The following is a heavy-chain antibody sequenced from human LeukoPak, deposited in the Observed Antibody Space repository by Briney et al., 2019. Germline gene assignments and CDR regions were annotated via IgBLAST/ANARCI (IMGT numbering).Heavy chain of an antibody. CDR3: AKMVGVWGSAHAYFDY. D-gene: IGHD3-16*01. J-gene: IGHJ4*02. Sequence: GGSLRLSCAASGFTFSSYGMHWVRQAPGKGLEWVAVISYDGSNKYYADSVKGRFTITRDNSKNTLYLQMNSLRAEDTAVYYCAKMVGVWGSAHAYFDYWGQGTLVTVSS. CDR2: ISYDGSNK. V-gene: IGHV3-30*18. CDR1: GFTFSSYG.